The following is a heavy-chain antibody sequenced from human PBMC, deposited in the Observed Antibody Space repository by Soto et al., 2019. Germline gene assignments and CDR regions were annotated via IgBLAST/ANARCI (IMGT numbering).Heavy chain of an antibody. CDR2: IYRTGST. Sequence: SETLSLTCAVSGGSFTSNNWCTWVRQPPGQGLEWIGEIYRTGSTNYDPSPKSRVTISLDKSENQFSLKVTSLTAADTAVYYCASRDPGTSVDYWGQGTLVTVSS. CDR3: ASRDPGTSVDY. V-gene: IGHV4-4*02. J-gene: IGHJ4*02. D-gene: IGHD1-7*01. CDR1: GGSFTSNNW.